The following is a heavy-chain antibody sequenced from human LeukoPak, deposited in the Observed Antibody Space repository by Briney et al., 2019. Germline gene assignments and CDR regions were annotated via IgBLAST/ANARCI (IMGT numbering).Heavy chain of an antibody. V-gene: IGHV1-69*04. Sequence: GASVKVSCKASGGTFSSYAISWVRQAPGQGLEWMGRIIPILGIANYAQKFQGRVTITADKSTSTAYMELSSLRSEDTAVYYCARAQIPGIAAARPLNRPYYFDYWGQGTLVTVSS. CDR1: GGTFSSYA. CDR3: ARAQIPGIAAARPLNRPYYFDY. CDR2: IIPILGIA. J-gene: IGHJ4*02. D-gene: IGHD6-13*01.